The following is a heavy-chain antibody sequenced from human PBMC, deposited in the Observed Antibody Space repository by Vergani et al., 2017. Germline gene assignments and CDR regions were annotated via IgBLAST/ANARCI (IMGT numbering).Heavy chain of an antibody. J-gene: IGHJ4*02. CDR1: GFTFSSYA. CDR3: AKYDLWDSSGYYDY. CDR2: ISYDGSNK. D-gene: IGHD3-22*01. V-gene: IGHV3-30-3*02. Sequence: QVQLVESGGGVVQPGRSLRLSCAASGFTFSSYAMHWVRQAPGKGLEWVAVISYDGSNKYYADSVKGRFTISRDNSKNTLYLQMNSLRAEDTAVYYCAKYDLWDSSGYYDYWGQGTLVTVSS.